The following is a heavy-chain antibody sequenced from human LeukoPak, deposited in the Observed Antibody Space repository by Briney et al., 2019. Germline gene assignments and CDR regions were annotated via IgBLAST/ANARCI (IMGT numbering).Heavy chain of an antibody. Sequence: PGGSLRLSCAASGFTFSSHAMSWVRQAPGKGLEWVSAISGSGGSTSTAESVKGRFTISRDNCKNKLYLQMNSLRAEDTAVYYCAKESYGMSSGWGSYDSMRFFDYWGQGTLVTVSS. V-gene: IGHV3-23*01. CDR1: GFTFSSHA. D-gene: IGHD3-16*01. J-gene: IGHJ4*02. CDR2: ISGSGGST. CDR3: AKESYGMSSGWGSYDSMRFFDY.